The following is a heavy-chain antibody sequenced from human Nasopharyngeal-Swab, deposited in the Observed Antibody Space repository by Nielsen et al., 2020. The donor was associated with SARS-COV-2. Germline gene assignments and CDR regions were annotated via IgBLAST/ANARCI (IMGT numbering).Heavy chain of an antibody. V-gene: IGHV3-7*03. Sequence: WCGQRPGKGLEWVANIKQDGSEKYYVDSVKGRFTISRDNAKNSLYLQMNSLRAEDTAVYYCARQTSFGDWFDPWGQGTLVTVSS. CDR3: ARQTSFGDWFDP. CDR2: IKQDGSEK. J-gene: IGHJ5*02. D-gene: IGHD2/OR15-2a*01.